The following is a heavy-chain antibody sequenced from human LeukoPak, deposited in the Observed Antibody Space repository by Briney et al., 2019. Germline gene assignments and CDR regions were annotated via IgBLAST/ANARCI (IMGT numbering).Heavy chain of an antibody. CDR3: AKDWAYESSGPPYYFDY. CDR1: GFTFSSYV. CDR2: ISYDGSNE. D-gene: IGHD3-22*01. J-gene: IGHJ4*02. V-gene: IGHV3-30*04. Sequence: PGGSLRLSCAASGFTFSSYVMHWVRQAPGKGLEWVAIISYDGSNEYYADSVKGRFTISRDNSKNTLYLQMNSLRAADTAVYYCAKDWAYESSGPPYYFDYWGQGTLVTVSS.